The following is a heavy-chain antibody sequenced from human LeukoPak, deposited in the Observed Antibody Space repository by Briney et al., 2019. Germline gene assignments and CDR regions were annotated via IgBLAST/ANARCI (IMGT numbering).Heavy chain of an antibody. Sequence: ASVKVSCKVSGYTLTELSMHWVRQAPGKGLEWMGGFDPEDGETIYAQKFQGRVTMTEDTSTDTAYMELGSLRSEDTAVYYCATWPLWSGYIFDYWGQGTLVTVSS. J-gene: IGHJ4*02. CDR1: GYTLTELS. CDR3: ATWPLWSGYIFDY. D-gene: IGHD3-3*01. V-gene: IGHV1-24*01. CDR2: FDPEDGET.